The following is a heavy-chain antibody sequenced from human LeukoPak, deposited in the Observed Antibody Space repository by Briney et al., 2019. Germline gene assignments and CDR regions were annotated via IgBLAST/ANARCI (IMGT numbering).Heavy chain of an antibody. D-gene: IGHD5-24*01. J-gene: IGHJ4*02. CDR2: ISYDGSNE. CDR1: GFTFSSYP. Sequence: GGSLRLSCAASGFTFSSYPMHWVRQAPGKGLEWVAVISYDGSNEYYADSMKGRFTISRDNSKNTLYLQMNSLRAEDTAVYYCARDREMATTPKYFDYWGQGTLVTVSS. V-gene: IGHV3-30-3*01. CDR3: ARDREMATTPKYFDY.